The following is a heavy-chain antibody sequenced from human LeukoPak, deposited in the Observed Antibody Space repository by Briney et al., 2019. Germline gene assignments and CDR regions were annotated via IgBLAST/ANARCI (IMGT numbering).Heavy chain of an antibody. CDR3: ARDEGFDWLFYFDY. CDR1: GFTFDDYA. Sequence: GGSLRLSCAASGFTFDDYAMHWVRQAPGKGLEWVSGISWNSGSIGYADSVKGRFTISRDNAKNSLYLQMNSLRAEDTAVYYCARDEGFDWLFYFDYWGQGTLVTVSS. V-gene: IGHV3-9*01. CDR2: ISWNSGSI. D-gene: IGHD3-9*01. J-gene: IGHJ4*02.